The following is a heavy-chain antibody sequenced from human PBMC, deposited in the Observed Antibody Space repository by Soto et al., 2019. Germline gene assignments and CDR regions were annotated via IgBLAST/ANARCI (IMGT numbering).Heavy chain of an antibody. D-gene: IGHD3-10*01. CDR2: IYYSGST. Sequence: QVQLQESGPGLVKPSQTLSLTCTVSGGSITSGGYCWTWIRQHPVKGLEWMGHIYYSGSTSYNPSLKNRVTIAIDTSKNPFSLQLTSVAAADTAVYYCARDGDYYGSGSPPLLSRWGQGTLVTVSS. J-gene: IGHJ4*02. V-gene: IGHV4-31*03. CDR1: GGSITSGGYC. CDR3: ARDGDYYGSGSPPLLSR.